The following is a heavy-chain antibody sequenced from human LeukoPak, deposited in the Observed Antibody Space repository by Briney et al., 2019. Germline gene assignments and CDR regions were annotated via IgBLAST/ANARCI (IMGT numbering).Heavy chain of an antibody. CDR2: IRYDGSNK. D-gene: IGHD4-11*01. Sequence: PGGSLRLSCAASGFTFSSYGMHWVRQAPGKGLEWVSFIRYDGSNKYYADSVKGRFTISRDNAKNSLYLQMNSLRAEDTAVYYCARARPLQFWGPFDYWGQGTLVTVSS. CDR1: GFTFSSYG. J-gene: IGHJ4*02. CDR3: ARARPLQFWGPFDY. V-gene: IGHV3-30*02.